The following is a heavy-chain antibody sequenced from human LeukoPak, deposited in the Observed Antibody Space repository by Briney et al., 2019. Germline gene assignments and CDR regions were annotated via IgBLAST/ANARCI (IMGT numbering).Heavy chain of an antibody. Sequence: SETLSLTCTVSGGSISSYYWSWIRQPPGKGLEWIGYIYYSGSTNYNPSLKSRVTISVDTSKNQFSLKLSSVTAADTAVYYCARGEYYGSGSLPYFDYWGQGTLVTVSS. CDR3: ARGEYYGSGSLPYFDY. D-gene: IGHD3-10*01. CDR2: IYYSGST. CDR1: GGSISSYY. J-gene: IGHJ4*02. V-gene: IGHV4-59*08.